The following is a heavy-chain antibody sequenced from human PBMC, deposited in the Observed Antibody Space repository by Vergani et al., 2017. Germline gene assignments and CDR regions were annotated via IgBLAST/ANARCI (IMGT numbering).Heavy chain of an antibody. D-gene: IGHD3-22*01. Sequence: QVQLQESGPGLVKPSQTLSLTCTVSGGSISSGDYYWSWIRQPXGKGLEWIGYIYYSGSTYYNPSLKSRVTISVDTSKNQFSLKLSSVTAADTAVYYCARGVSSITMIVVVIPDAFDIWGQGTMVTVSS. CDR2: IYYSGST. CDR3: ARGVSSITMIVVVIPDAFDI. CDR1: GGSISSGDYY. J-gene: IGHJ3*02. V-gene: IGHV4-30-4*01.